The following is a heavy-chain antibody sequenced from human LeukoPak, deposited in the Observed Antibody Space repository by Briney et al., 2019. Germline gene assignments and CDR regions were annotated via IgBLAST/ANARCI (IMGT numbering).Heavy chain of an antibody. CDR1: GFTFSSYA. Sequence: LRLSCAASGFTFSSYAMSWIRQPPGKGLEWIGYIYRSGSTYYNPSLKSRVTISVDRSKNQFSLKLSSVTAADTAVYYCARGGDFWSGQTSYYYYGMDVWGQGTTVTVSS. D-gene: IGHD3-3*01. J-gene: IGHJ6*02. CDR2: IYRSGST. V-gene: IGHV4-30-2*01. CDR3: ARGGDFWSGQTSYYYYGMDV.